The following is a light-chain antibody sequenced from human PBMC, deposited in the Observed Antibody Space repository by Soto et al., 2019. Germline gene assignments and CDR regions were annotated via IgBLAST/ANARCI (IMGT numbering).Light chain of an antibody. CDR3: AACDDSLNGVL. CDR1: RSNIGSNT. V-gene: IGLV1-44*01. Sequence: QSVLTQPPSASGTPGQRVSISCSGSRSNIGSNTVNWYQHLPGTAPRLLIYSNNQRPSGVPDRFSASKSGASASLAIIGLQSEDEADYYCAACDDSLNGVLFGGWTQLTVL. J-gene: IGLJ3*02. CDR2: SNN.